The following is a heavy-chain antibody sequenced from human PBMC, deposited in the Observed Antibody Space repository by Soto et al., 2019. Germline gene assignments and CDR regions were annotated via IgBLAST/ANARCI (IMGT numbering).Heavy chain of an antibody. D-gene: IGHD6-13*01. Sequence: GGSLRLSCAASGFTFNNYGMHWARQAPGKGLEWVAAKSNDGSDKYYADSVKGRLTISRDNSKNKVFLQMSSLRVEDTAVYYCAKDQARAASHGIDWGQGTMVTVSS. CDR2: KSNDGSDK. CDR1: GFTFNNYG. V-gene: IGHV3-30*18. J-gene: IGHJ3*01. CDR3: AKDQARAASHGID.